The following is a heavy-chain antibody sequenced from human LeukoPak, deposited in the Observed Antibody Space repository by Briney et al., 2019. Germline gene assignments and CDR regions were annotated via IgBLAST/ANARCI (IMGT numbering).Heavy chain of an antibody. CDR1: GFTFSDYY. Sequence: GGSLRLSCAASGFTFSDYYMSWIRQARGKGLEWVSYISSSGSTIYYADSVKGRFTISRDNAKNSLYLQMNSLRAEDTAVYYCARDTPPYDSSGYYYPMDVWGKGTTVTVSS. D-gene: IGHD3-22*01. J-gene: IGHJ6*04. V-gene: IGHV3-11*01. CDR3: ARDTPPYDSSGYYYPMDV. CDR2: ISSSGSTI.